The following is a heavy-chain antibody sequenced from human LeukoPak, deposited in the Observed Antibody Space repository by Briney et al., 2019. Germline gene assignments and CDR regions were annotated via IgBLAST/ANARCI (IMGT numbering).Heavy chain of an antibody. J-gene: IGHJ5*02. CDR1: GDSIISTNSY. D-gene: IGHD3-10*01. Sequence: PSETLSLTCSVSGDSIISTNSYWGWIRQPPGKGPEWIASIYYSGSTHYNPSLKSRVTISIDTSTNQFSLKLNSVTAADTAEYYCARLESENTMVRGHWFDPWGQGTLVTVPS. V-gene: IGHV4-39*07. CDR2: IYYSGST. CDR3: ARLESENTMVRGHWFDP.